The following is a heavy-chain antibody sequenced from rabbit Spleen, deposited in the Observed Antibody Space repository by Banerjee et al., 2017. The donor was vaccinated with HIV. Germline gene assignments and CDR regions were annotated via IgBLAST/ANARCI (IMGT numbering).Heavy chain of an antibody. D-gene: IGHD8-1*01. V-gene: IGHV1S45*01. J-gene: IGHJ6*01. CDR1: GFSFSRSYD. CDR3: ARDTGSSFSSYGMDL. Sequence: QEQLVESGGGLVQPGASLRLTCTASGFSFSRSYDMCWVRQAPGKGLEWISCIAGGSSGFTYSATWAKGRFTISKTSSTTVTLQMTSLTVADTATYFCARDTGSSFSSYGMDLWGPGTLVTVS. CDR2: IAGGSSGFT.